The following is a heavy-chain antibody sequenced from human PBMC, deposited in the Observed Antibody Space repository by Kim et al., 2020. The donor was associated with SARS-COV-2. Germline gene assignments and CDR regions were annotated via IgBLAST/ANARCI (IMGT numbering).Heavy chain of an antibody. D-gene: IGHD3-10*01. CDR3: ARVAGPGDYYYGMDV. CDR1: GYTFTSYY. Sequence: ASVKVSCKASGYTFTSYYMHWVRQAPGQGLEWMGIINPSGGSTSYAQKFQGRVTMTRDMSTSTVYMELSSLRSEDTAVYYCARVAGPGDYYYGMDVWGQGTTVTVSS. V-gene: IGHV1-46*01. J-gene: IGHJ6*02. CDR2: INPSGGST.